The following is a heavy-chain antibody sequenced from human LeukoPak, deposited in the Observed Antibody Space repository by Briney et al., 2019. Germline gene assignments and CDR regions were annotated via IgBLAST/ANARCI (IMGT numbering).Heavy chain of an antibody. D-gene: IGHD3-22*01. CDR3: ARVRYYYDSSGPSNWFDP. J-gene: IGHJ5*02. CDR2: INWNAGNT. CDR1: GLTFDDYG. V-gene: IGHV3-20*04. Sequence: GGSLRLSCAASGLTFDDYGMSWVRQAPGKGLEWVSGINWNAGNTGYADSVKGRFTISRDNAKNSLYLQMNSLRAEDTALYYCARVRYYYDSSGPSNWFDPWGQGTLVTVSS.